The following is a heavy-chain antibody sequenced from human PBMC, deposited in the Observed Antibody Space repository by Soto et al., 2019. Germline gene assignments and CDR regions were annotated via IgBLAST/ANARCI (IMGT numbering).Heavy chain of an antibody. CDR3: AREMVAATYYFDY. CDR2: INPNSGGT. J-gene: IGHJ4*02. CDR1: GYTFTGYY. D-gene: IGHD2-15*01. Sequence: GASVKVSCKASGYTFTGYYMHWVRQAPGQGLEWMGWINPNSGGTNYAQKFQGWVTMTRDTSISTAYMELSRLRSDDTAVYYCAREMVAATYYFDYWGQGTLVNVSS. V-gene: IGHV1-2*04.